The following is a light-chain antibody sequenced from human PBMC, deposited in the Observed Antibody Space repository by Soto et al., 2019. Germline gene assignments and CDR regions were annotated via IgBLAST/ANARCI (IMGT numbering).Light chain of an antibody. CDR2: GAS. CDR3: QQYNNWLT. J-gene: IGKJ4*01. CDR1: QSVSSN. Sequence: EIVMTQSPATLSVSPGERATLSCRASQSVSSNLAWYQQKPGQAPRLLIYGASTRATGIPARISGSGSGTEFTLTISGLQSEDFAVYYCQQYNNWLTVGGGTKVEIK. V-gene: IGKV3-15*01.